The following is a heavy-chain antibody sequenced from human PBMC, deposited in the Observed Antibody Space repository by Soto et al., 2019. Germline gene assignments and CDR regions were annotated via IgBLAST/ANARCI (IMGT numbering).Heavy chain of an antibody. CDR2: IPQEGSDG. CDR3: ARDQLMLPVHDFVYGSDV. J-gene: IGHJ6*02. D-gene: IGHD2-15*01. Sequence: DVQLEESGGGLVQPGESLRLSCAVSGFTLSMYSMTWVRQAPGKGLEWVAKIPQEGSDGHYVDSVKGRFTISRDNAKNSVYPQMNSLRARDTAVDYWARDQLMLPVHDFVYGSDVWGQGAKVTVSS. CDR1: GFTLSMYS. V-gene: IGHV3-7*03.